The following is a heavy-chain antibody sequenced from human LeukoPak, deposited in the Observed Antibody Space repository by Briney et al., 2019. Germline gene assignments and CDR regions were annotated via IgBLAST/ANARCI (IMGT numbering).Heavy chain of an antibody. J-gene: IGHJ6*02. CDR1: GFTFSSYS. CDR3: ARGLARGMDV. D-gene: IGHD6-6*01. V-gene: IGHV3-21*01. CDR2: ISSSSSYI. Sequence: GGSLRLSCAASGFTFSSYSMNRVRQAPGKGLEWVSSISSSSSYIYYADSVKGRFTISRDNAKNSLYLQMNSLRAEDTAVYYCARGLARGMDVWGQGTTVTVSS.